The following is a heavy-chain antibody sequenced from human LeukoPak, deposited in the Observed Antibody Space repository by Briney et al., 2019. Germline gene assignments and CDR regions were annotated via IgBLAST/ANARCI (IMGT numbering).Heavy chain of an antibody. CDR3: PKDDCSSTSCPSDY. CDR1: GFTFSSYA. Sequence: PGGSLRLSCAASGFTFSSYAMSWVRQAPGKGLEWVSAISGSGGSTYYADSVKGRFTISRDNSKNTLYLQMNSLRAEDTAVYYCPKDDCSSTSCPSDYWGQGTLVTVSS. CDR2: ISGSGGST. J-gene: IGHJ4*02. V-gene: IGHV3-23*01. D-gene: IGHD2-2*01.